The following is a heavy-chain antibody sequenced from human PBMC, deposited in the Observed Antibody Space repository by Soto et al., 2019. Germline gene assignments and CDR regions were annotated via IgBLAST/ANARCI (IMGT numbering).Heavy chain of an antibody. D-gene: IGHD5-18*01. Sequence: SETLSLTCTVSGGSVSSGDYYWSWIRQPPGKGLEWIGYIYYSGNTNYNPSLKSRVIISVDTSKNLFSLKLTSVTAADTAVYYCARIPVDTSMIYWLEPWGQGTLVTVSS. J-gene: IGHJ5*02. CDR1: GGSVSSGDYY. CDR3: ARIPVDTSMIYWLEP. CDR2: IYYSGNT. V-gene: IGHV4-61*08.